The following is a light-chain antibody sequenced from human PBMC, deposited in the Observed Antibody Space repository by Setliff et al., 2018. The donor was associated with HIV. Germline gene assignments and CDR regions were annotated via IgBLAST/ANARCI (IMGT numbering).Light chain of an antibody. CDR3: SSYTSSYTFV. CDR1: SSDVGAYNS. V-gene: IGLV2-14*03. J-gene: IGLJ1*01. Sequence: QSALTQPASVSGSPGQSITISCPGTSSDVGAYNSVSWYQQHPGKAPKLTIYDVSNRPSGVSNRFSGSKSGNTASLTISGLQAEDEADYYCSSYTSSYTFVFGTGTKVTVL. CDR2: DVS.